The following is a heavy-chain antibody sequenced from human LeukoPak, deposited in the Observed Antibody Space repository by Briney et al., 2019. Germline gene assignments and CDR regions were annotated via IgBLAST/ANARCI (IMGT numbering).Heavy chain of an antibody. CDR2: ISYDGSNK. CDR1: GFTFSAYG. Sequence: SGGSLRLSCAASGFTFSAYGMHWVRQAPGKGLEGVAIISYDGSNKYYPDSVKGRFTISRDDSKNTLYLQMNSLRTEDTAVYYCAKELTRPNRPVAGLNYWGQGTLVTVSS. J-gene: IGHJ4*02. V-gene: IGHV3-30*18. CDR3: AKELTRPNRPVAGLNY. D-gene: IGHD6-19*01.